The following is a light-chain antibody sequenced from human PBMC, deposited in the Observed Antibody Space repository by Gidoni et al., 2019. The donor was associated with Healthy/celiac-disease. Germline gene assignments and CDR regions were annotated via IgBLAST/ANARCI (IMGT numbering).Light chain of an antibody. V-gene: IGKV3-20*01. CDR1: QSVSSSY. CDR2: GSS. Sequence: ESVLTQSPGTLSLSPGERATLSCRARQSVSSSYLAWYQQKPGQAPRLLIYGSSSRATGIPDRCSGSGSGTDFTLTISRLEPEDFAVYYCQQDGSSPPKYTFGQGTKLEIK. CDR3: QQDGSSPPKYT. J-gene: IGKJ2*01.